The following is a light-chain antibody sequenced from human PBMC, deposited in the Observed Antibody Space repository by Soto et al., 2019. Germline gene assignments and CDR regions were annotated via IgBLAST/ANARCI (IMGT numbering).Light chain of an antibody. CDR1: QSVSSN. V-gene: IGKV3-15*01. J-gene: IGKJ2*01. Sequence: EIVMTQSPATLSVSPGERVTLSCRASQSVSSNLAWYQQKPGQAPRLLIYGASTRATGIPARFSGSGSGTEFTLTISSLQSEAFAVYYCQQYNNWPLTFGQGTKLEIK. CDR2: GAS. CDR3: QQYNNWPLT.